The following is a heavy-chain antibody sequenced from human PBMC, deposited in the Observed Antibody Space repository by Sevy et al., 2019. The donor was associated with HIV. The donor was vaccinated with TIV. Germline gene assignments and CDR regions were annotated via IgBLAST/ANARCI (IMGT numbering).Heavy chain of an antibody. D-gene: IGHD6-6*01. CDR3: ARPTPRIAPSSAAFFDS. CDR2: INGRGGST. Sequence: GGSLRLSCAASGFASGFTFSSFAMSWVRQLPGKGLEWVSTINGRGGSTYYADSVKGRFTLSRDNSNNGLFLQMDSLTPEDTALCYCARPTPRIAPSSAAFFDSWGHGTLVTVSS. CDR1: GFTFSSFA. V-gene: IGHV3-23*01. J-gene: IGHJ4*01.